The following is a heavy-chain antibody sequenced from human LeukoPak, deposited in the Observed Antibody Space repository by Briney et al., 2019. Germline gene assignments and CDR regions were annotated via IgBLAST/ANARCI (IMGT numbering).Heavy chain of an antibody. V-gene: IGHV1-69*05. CDR2: IIPVFGTA. CDR3: ATSAHGSGWYFYNWFDP. Sequence: SVKVSCKASGGTFSSYAISWVRLAPGQGLEWMGRIIPVFGTANYAQKFQGRVTITTDESPSTAYMDLSSLRSEDTAVYYCATSAHGSGWYFYNWFDPWGQGTLVTVSS. D-gene: IGHD6-19*01. CDR1: GGTFSSYA. J-gene: IGHJ5*02.